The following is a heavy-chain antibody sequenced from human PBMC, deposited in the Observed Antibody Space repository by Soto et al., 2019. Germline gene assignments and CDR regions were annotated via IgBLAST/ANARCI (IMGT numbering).Heavy chain of an antibody. D-gene: IGHD3-22*01. CDR2: INHSGST. CDR3: ARCVSMIVEVQRDAPDKYYFDS. Sequence: QVQLQQWGAGLLKPSETLSLTCAVYGGSFSGYYWSWIRQPPGKGLEWIGEINHSGSTNSNPSLKSRVTISVDTSKNQFSLKLSSVTAADTAVYYCARCVSMIVEVQRDAPDKYYFDSWGQGTLLTVSS. CDR1: GGSFSGYY. J-gene: IGHJ4*02. V-gene: IGHV4-34*01.